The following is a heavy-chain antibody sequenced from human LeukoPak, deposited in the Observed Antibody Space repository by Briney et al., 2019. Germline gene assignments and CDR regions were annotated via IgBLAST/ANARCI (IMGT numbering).Heavy chain of an antibody. CDR2: INPNSGGT. D-gene: IGHD3-22*01. Sequence: ASVKVSCKASGYTFTGYYMHWVRQAPGQGLEWMGWINPNSGGTNYAQKFQGRVTITADESTSTAYMELSSLRSEDTAVYYCGSRDSSLGYYYYMDVWGKGTTVTVSS. J-gene: IGHJ6*03. CDR3: GSRDSSLGYYYYMDV. CDR1: GYTFTGYY. V-gene: IGHV1-2*02.